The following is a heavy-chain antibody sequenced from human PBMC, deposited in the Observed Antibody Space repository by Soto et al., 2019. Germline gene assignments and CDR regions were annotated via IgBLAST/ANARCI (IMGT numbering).Heavy chain of an antibody. J-gene: IGHJ4*02. Sequence: WETLSLTCTVSGASIITDNYYWVWIRQSPRRGLELIGSISYSGRTYDNPSLQSRVTISIDASKNQFSLKLTSVTTADTAVYYCARRRASDYGVKHHPYYFDRWGQGALVTVSS. D-gene: IGHD4-17*01. CDR2: ISYSGRT. CDR1: GASIITDNYY. V-gene: IGHV4-39*07. CDR3: ARRRASDYGVKHHPYYFDR.